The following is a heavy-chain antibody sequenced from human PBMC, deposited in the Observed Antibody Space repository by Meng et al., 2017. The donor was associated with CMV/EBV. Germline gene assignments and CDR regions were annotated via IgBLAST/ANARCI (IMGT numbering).Heavy chain of an antibody. J-gene: IGHJ6*02. D-gene: IGHD2-15*01. CDR2: ISSSSSTI. CDR3: ARDSPGRYCSGGSCYYYCYGMDV. Sequence: GGSLRLSCAASGFTFSSYSMNWVRQAPGKGLEWVSYISSSSSTIYYADSVKGRFTISRDNAKNSLYLQMNSLRAEDTAVYYCARDSPGRYCSGGSCYYYCYGMDVWGQGTTVTVSS. CDR1: GFTFSSYS. V-gene: IGHV3-48*04.